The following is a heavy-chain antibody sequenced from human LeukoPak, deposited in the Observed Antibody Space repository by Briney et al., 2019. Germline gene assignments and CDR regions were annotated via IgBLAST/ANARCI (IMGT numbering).Heavy chain of an antibody. CDR3: ARHHPAYDSSGYRRDGYFDY. CDR2: IIPIFGTA. J-gene: IGHJ4*02. Sequence: SVKVSCKASGGTFISYAISWVRQAPGQGLEWMGGIIPIFGTANYAQKFQGRVTITADESTSTAYMELSSLRSEDTAVYYCARHHPAYDSSGYRRDGYFDYWGQGTLVTVSS. V-gene: IGHV1-69*01. D-gene: IGHD3-22*01. CDR1: GGTFISYA.